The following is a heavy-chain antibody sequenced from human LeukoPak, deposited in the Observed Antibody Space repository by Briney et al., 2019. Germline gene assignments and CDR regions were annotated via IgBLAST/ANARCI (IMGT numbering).Heavy chain of an antibody. CDR3: ARSAVVVPAAMHYYYGMDV. D-gene: IGHD2-2*01. CDR2: INHSGST. Sequence: SETLSLTCAVYGGSFSGYYWSWIRQPPGKGLEWIGEINHSGSTNYNPSLKSRVTISVDTSKNQFSLKLSSVTAADTAVYYCARSAVVVPAAMHYYYGMDVWGKGTTVTVSS. J-gene: IGHJ6*04. V-gene: IGHV4-34*01. CDR1: GGSFSGYY.